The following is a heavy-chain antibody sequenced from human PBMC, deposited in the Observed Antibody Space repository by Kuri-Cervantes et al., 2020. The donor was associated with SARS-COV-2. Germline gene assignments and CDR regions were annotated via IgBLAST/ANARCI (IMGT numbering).Heavy chain of an antibody. D-gene: IGHD1-26*01. J-gene: IGHJ4*02. CDR3: AKDLSGSYYFDY. V-gene: IGHV3-48*01. CDR1: GFTFSSYS. CDR2: ISSSSSTI. Sequence: LSLTCAASGFTFSSYSMNWVRQAPGKGLEWVSYISSSSSTIYYADSVKGRFTISRDNSKNTLYLQMNSLRAEDTAVYYCAKDLSGSYYFDYWGQGTLVTVSS.